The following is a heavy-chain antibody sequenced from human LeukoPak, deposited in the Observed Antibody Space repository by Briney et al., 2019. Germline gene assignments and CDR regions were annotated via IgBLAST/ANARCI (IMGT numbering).Heavy chain of an antibody. CDR2: ISSSGSTI. CDR1: GFTFSSYE. V-gene: IGHV3-48*03. CDR3: ARAPRPYGYYYYGMVV. Sequence: PGGSLRLSCAASGFTFSSYEMNWVRQAPGKGLEWVSYISSSGSTIYYADSVKGRFSISRDNAKNSLYLQMNSLRAEDTAVYYCARAPRPYGYYYYGMVVWGQGTTVTVSS. J-gene: IGHJ6*02. D-gene: IGHD3-10*01.